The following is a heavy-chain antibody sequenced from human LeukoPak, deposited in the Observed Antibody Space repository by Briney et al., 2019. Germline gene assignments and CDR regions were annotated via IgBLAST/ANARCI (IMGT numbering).Heavy chain of an antibody. J-gene: IGHJ3*02. V-gene: IGHV4-4*09. D-gene: IGHD1-26*01. CDR1: GGSISNYY. Sequence: PSETLSLICTVSGGSISNYYWSWIRQPPGKGLEWIGYIYASGGTNYNPSLKSRVTISVDTPKNQFSLNLSSVTAADTAVYYCARHGKAGSYFYAFDIWGRGTMVTVSS. CDR3: ARHGKAGSYFYAFDI. CDR2: IYASGGT.